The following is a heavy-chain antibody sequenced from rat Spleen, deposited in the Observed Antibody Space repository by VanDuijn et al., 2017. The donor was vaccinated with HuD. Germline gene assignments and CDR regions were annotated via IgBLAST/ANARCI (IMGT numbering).Heavy chain of an antibody. CDR3: ATDRRNSSYIYVGWFAY. CDR1: GFTFSNYG. V-gene: IGHV5-19*01. Sequence: EVQLVESGGGLVQPGRSLKLSCAASGFTFSNYGMHWIRQAPTKGLEWVASISPSGGSTYYRDSVKGRFTISRDNAKSTLYLQMDSLRSEDTATYYCATDRRNSSYIYVGWFAYWGQGTLVTVSS. D-gene: IGHD1-2*01. CDR2: ISPSGGST. J-gene: IGHJ3*01.